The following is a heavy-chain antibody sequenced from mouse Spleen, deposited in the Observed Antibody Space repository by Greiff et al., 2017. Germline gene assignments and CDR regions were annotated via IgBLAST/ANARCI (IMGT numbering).Heavy chain of an antibody. CDR3: ARRRQAYYYGSRAWFAY. Sequence: VQLQQSGAELVKPGASVKLSCKASGYTFTSYWMHWVKQRPGQGLEWIGEIDPSDSYTNYNQKFKGKATLTVDKSSSTAYMQLSSLTSEDSAVYYCARRRQAYYYGSRAWFAYWGQGTLVTVSA. CDR1: GYTFTSYW. D-gene: IGHD1-1*01. J-gene: IGHJ3*01. CDR2: IDPSDSYT. V-gene: IGHV1-69*02.